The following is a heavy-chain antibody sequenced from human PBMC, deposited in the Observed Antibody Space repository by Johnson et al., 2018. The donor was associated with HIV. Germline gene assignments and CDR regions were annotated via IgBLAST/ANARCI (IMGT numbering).Heavy chain of an antibody. D-gene: IGHD6-6*01. Sequence: QVQLVESGGGVVQPGRSLRLSCAASGFTFSTYAIHWVRQAPGKGLEWVAIISYDGSTKYYADSVKGRFTISRDNAKNSLYLQMNSLRAEDTALYFCARDGRGEQLVDQGDAFDIWGQGTMVTVSS. CDR2: ISYDGSTK. J-gene: IGHJ3*02. CDR1: GFTFSTYA. CDR3: ARDGRGEQLVDQGDAFDI. V-gene: IGHV3-30-3*01.